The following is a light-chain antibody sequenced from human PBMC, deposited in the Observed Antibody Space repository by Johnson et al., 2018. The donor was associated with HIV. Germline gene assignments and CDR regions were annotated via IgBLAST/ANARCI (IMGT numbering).Light chain of an antibody. J-gene: IGLJ1*01. Sequence: QSVLTQPSSVSAAPGQKVTISCSGSSSNIGNNYVSWYQQLPGTAPKLLIYDHNRRHSGIPDRFSGSKSGTSATLGITGLQTGDEADYYCGTWDSSLNAYVFGAATKVAVL. V-gene: IGLV1-51*01. CDR2: DHN. CDR3: GTWDSSLNAYV. CDR1: SSNIGNNY.